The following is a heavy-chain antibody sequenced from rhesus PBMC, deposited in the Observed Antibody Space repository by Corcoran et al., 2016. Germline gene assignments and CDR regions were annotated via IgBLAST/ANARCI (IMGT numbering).Heavy chain of an antibody. D-gene: IGHD4-4*01. CDR1: GGSISDSYR. J-gene: IGHJ4*01. CDR3: ARDHVMVATGIDY. CDR2: TYGSSTST. Sequence: QVQLQESGPGVVKPSETLSLTCAVSGGSISDSYRWSWIRQPPGKGLEWIGYTYGSSTSTNYNPSLKSRVTISKDTSKNQFSLKLSSVTAADTAVYYCARDHVMVATGIDYWGQGVLVTVSS. V-gene: IGHV4S10*01.